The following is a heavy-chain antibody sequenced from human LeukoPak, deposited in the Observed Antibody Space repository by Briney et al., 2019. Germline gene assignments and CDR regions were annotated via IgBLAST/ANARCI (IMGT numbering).Heavy chain of an antibody. Sequence: PSETLSLTCAVYSGSFSGYYWSWIRQPPGKGLEWIGEINHSGSTNYNPSLKSRVTISVDTSKNQFSLKLSSVTAADTAVYYCARGPGDIVVVVAATPFDYWGQGTLVTVSS. CDR2: INHSGST. V-gene: IGHV4-34*01. CDR1: SGSFSGYY. J-gene: IGHJ4*02. CDR3: ARGPGDIVVVVAATPFDY. D-gene: IGHD2-15*01.